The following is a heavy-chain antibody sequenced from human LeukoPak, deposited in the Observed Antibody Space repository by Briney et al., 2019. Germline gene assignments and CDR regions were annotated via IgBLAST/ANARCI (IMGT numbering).Heavy chain of an antibody. D-gene: IGHD3-9*01. CDR1: GYTFTGYY. V-gene: IGHV1-2*02. CDR3: ARSPAVLRYFDWLSYGMDV. Sequence: GASVKVSCKASGYTFTGYYMHWVRQAPGQGLEWMGWINPNSGGTNYAQKFQGRVTMTRDTSISTAYMELSSLRSEDTAVYYCARSPAVLRYFDWLSYGMDVWGQGTTVTVSS. J-gene: IGHJ6*02. CDR2: INPNSGGT.